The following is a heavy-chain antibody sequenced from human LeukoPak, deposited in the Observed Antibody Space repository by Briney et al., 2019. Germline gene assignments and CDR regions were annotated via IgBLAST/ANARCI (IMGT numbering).Heavy chain of an antibody. CDR3: AAARWELLGPDAFDI. Sequence: SVKVSCKASGFTFTSYAVQWVRQARGQRLEWIGWIVVGSGNTNYAQKFQERVTITRDMSTSTAYMELSSLRSEDTAVYYCAAARWELLGPDAFDIWGQGTMVTVSS. D-gene: IGHD1-26*01. J-gene: IGHJ3*02. CDR2: IVVGSGNT. V-gene: IGHV1-58*01. CDR1: GFTFTSYA.